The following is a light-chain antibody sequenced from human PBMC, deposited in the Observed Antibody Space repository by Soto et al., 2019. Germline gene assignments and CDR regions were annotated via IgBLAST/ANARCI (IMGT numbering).Light chain of an antibody. CDR1: QGISSA. J-gene: IGKJ3*01. V-gene: IGKV1-13*02. CDR3: QQFNSYSLFT. Sequence: ATQLTQSPSSLSASVGDRVTITCRASQGISSALAWYQQKPGKAPKLLIYDASSLESGVPSRFSSSGSGTDFTLTISSLQPEDFATYYCQQFNSYSLFTFGPGTKVDIK. CDR2: DAS.